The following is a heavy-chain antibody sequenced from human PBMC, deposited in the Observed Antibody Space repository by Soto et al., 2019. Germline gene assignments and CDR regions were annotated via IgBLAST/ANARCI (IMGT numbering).Heavy chain of an antibody. Sequence: EVKLVESGGGLAQPGGSLRLSCAASGFTFSNYWMYWVRQAPGQGLVWVSRINSDGSVSRYADSVKGRLTISRDNVKNTLYLQMNSLRVEDTAVYYCARGDCVGGSCYSLACSFYYYMDVWGKGTTFTVFS. V-gene: IGHV3-74*01. D-gene: IGHD2-15*01. J-gene: IGHJ6*03. CDR3: ARGDCVGGSCYSLACSFYYYMDV. CDR2: INSDGSVS. CDR1: GFTFSNYW.